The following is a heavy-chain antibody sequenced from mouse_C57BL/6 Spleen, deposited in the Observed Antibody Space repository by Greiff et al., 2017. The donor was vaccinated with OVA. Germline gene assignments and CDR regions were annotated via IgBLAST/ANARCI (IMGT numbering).Heavy chain of an antibody. Sequence: EVKLVESEGGLVQPGSSMKLSCTASGFTFSDYYMAWVRQVPEKGLEWVANINYDGSSTYYLDSLKSRFIISRDNAKNILYLQMSSLKSEDTATYYCARGGSVYWYFDVWGTGTTVTVSS. CDR3: ARGGSVYWYFDV. V-gene: IGHV5-16*01. J-gene: IGHJ1*03. CDR1: GFTFSDYY. CDR2: INYDGSST.